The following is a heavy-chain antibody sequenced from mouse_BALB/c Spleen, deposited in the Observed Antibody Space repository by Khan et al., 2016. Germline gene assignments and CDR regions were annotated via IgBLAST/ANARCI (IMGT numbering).Heavy chain of an antibody. Sequence: EVELVESGGGLVKPGGSLKLSCAASGFTFSDYYMYWVRQTPEKRLEGVATISDGGSYTYYPDSVKGRFTISRDNAKNNLYLQMSSLKSEDTAMYYCARDDRWFAYWGQGTLVTVSA. CDR2: ISDGGSYT. J-gene: IGHJ3*01. CDR1: GFTFSDYY. D-gene: IGHD2-14*01. V-gene: IGHV5-4*02. CDR3: ARDDRWFAY.